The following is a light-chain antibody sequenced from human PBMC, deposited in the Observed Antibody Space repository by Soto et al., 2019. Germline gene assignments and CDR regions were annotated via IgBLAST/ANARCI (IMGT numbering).Light chain of an antibody. CDR3: SSYAGSNKSV. Sequence: QSVLTQPPSASGSPGQSVTISCTGTSSDVGGYNYVSWYQQHPGKAPKLMIYEVSKRPSGVPDRFSGSKSGNTASLTVSGLQPEDEADYYYSSYAGSNKSVFGTGTKGTVL. CDR1: SSDVGGYNY. V-gene: IGLV2-8*01. J-gene: IGLJ1*01. CDR2: EVS.